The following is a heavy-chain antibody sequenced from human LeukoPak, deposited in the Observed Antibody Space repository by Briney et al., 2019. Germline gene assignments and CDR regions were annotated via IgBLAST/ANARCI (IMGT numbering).Heavy chain of an antibody. J-gene: IGHJ3*02. CDR3: ASTYDSSGTFDAFDI. V-gene: IGHV1-8*01. CDR1: GYTFTSYD. D-gene: IGHD3-22*01. Sequence: GASVKVSCKASGYTFTSYDINWVRQATGQGLEWMGWMNPNSGNTGYAQKFQGRVTMTRNTSISTAYMELSSLRSEDTAVYYCASTYDSSGTFDAFDIWGQGTMVTVSS. CDR2: MNPNSGNT.